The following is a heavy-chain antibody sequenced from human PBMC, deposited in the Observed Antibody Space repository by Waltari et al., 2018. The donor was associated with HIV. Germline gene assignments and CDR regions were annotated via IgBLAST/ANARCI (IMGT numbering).Heavy chain of an antibody. J-gene: IGHJ4*02. CDR3: VRDDPGYGPIDY. Sequence: DVYLVESGGGVVTTGGSIRLTCEASGFEFRTYSLNWVRQSQMRGLWWFSLIRRGNNEKNYLDSVRGRFVSSRDNSESSVYLQMDSLREEDTATYFCVRDDPGYGPIDYWGQGTLVTV. CDR1: GFEFRTYS. D-gene: IGHD3-10*01. V-gene: IGHV3-21*04. CDR2: IRRGNNEK.